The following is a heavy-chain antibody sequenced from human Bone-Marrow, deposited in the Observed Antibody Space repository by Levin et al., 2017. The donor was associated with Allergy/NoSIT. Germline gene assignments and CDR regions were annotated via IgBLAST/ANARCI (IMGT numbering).Heavy chain of an antibody. V-gene: IGHV3-53*01. D-gene: IGHD6-25*01. CDR3: ARYHSSGYGMDV. CDR1: GFTVSSTF. J-gene: IGHJ6*02. Sequence: PGGSLRLSCAASGFTVSSTFMTWVRQAPGKGLEWVSIIYDGGGTYYADSVKGRCTISRDNSKNTVYLQMSSLRAEDTAVYYCARYHSSGYGMDVWGQGTTVTVSS. CDR2: IYDGGGT.